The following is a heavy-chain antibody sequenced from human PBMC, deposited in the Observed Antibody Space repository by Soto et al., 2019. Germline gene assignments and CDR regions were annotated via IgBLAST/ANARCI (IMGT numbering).Heavy chain of an antibody. Sequence: QVQLVQSGAEVKKPGASVKVSCKASGYTFTSYYMHWVRQAPGQGLEWMGIINPSGGSTSYAQKFRGRVTMTRDTSTSTVYRELRSLRSEDAAVYYCASSAPSRSTTSFWVWGQGTLVTVSS. CDR3: ASSAPSRSTTSFWV. J-gene: IGHJ4*02. CDR2: INPSGGST. V-gene: IGHV1-46*03. CDR1: GYTFTSYY. D-gene: IGHD3-3*01.